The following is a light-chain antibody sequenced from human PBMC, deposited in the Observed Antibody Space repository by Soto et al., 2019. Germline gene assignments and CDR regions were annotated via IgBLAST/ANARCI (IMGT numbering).Light chain of an antibody. Sequence: EIVLTQSPVTLSLSPGERATLSCRASQSVSSSYLAWNQQKPGQAPRLLIYGASSRATGIPDRFSGSGSGTDFTLTISRLEPEDFAVYYCQQYGSLPYTFGQGTKLEIK. CDR3: QQYGSLPYT. CDR1: QSVSSSY. CDR2: GAS. J-gene: IGKJ2*01. V-gene: IGKV3-20*01.